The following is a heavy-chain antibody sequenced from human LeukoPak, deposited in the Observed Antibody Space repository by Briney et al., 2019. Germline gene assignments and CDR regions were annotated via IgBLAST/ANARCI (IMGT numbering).Heavy chain of an antibody. CDR1: GYTFTSYY. V-gene: IGHV7-4-1*02. D-gene: IGHD3-16*01. CDR3: ASDPQGGELYAAWGY. Sequence: GASVKVSCKASGYTFTSYYMHWVRQAPGQGLEWMGWINTNTGNPTYAQGFTGRFVFSLDTSVSTAYLQISSLKAEDTAVYYCASDPQGGELYAAWGYWGQGTLVTVSS. J-gene: IGHJ4*02. CDR2: INTNTGNP.